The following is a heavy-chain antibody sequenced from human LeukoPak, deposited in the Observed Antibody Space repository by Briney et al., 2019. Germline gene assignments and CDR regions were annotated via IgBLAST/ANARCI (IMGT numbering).Heavy chain of an antibody. CDR3: ARDLYQLPFNWFDP. CDR2: ISSSSSYI. D-gene: IGHD2-2*01. J-gene: IGHJ5*02. CDR1: GFTFSSYS. Sequence: PGGSLRLSCAASGFTFSSYSMNWVRQAPGKGLEWVSSISSSSSYIYYADSVKGRFTISRDNAKNSLYLQMNSLRAEDTAVYYCARDLYQLPFNWFDPWGQGTLVTVSS. V-gene: IGHV3-21*01.